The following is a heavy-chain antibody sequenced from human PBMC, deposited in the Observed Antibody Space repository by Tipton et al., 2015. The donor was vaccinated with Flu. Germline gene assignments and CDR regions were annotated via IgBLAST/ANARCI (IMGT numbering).Heavy chain of an antibody. J-gene: IGHJ6*02. V-gene: IGHV3-13*01. D-gene: IGHD6-13*01. CDR1: GFTFSLYD. CDR2: IGSAGDT. CDR3: ARGPLPDSNWYSGMGV. Sequence: QLVQSGGGLVQPDGSLRLSCAASGFTFSLYDIHWVRQVTGKSLEWVSAIGSAGDTHYSDAVKGRFTITRDNVKNSLYLQMSRLRVGDTAVYYCARGPLPDSNWYSGMGVWGQGTTVTVSS.